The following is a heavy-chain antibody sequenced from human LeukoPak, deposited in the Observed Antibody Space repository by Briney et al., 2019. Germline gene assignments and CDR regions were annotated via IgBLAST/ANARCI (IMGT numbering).Heavy chain of an antibody. D-gene: IGHD5-24*01. J-gene: IGHJ5*02. CDR3: ARDNSVRDEAWWFNP. V-gene: IGHV4-39*02. CDR2: IYYSGST. Sequence: SETLSLTCTVSGGSISSNSYYWGWIRQPPGKGLEWIGTIYYSGSTYYNPSLASRVTISVDTSKNQFSLKLSSVTAADTAVYYCARDNSVRDEAWWFNPWGQGTLVTVSS. CDR1: GGSISSNSYY.